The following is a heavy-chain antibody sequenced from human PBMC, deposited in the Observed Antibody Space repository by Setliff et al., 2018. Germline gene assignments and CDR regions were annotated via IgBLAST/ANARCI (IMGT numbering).Heavy chain of an antibody. CDR3: AGTPARGTTWLSPFDY. V-gene: IGHV4-34*01. D-gene: IGHD5-12*01. J-gene: IGHJ4*02. Sequence: SETLSLTCAVYGDSFSDYYWSWIRQPPGKGLEWIEEINHSGHTNYSPSLRSRVTMSVDTSKNQFSLKMTSVTAADTALYYCAGTPARGTTWLSPFDYWGQGTLVTVSS. CDR2: INHSGHT. CDR1: GDSFSDYY.